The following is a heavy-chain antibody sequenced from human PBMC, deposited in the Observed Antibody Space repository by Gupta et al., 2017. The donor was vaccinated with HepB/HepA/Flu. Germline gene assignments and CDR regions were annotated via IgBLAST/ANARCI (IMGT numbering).Heavy chain of an antibody. CDR1: GYTYNTYA. CDR2: ISDDGSTK. V-gene: IGHV3-30-3*01. Sequence: QVQLVESGGGVVQPGRSLRLSCTASGYTYNTYAMHWVRQTPGKGLEWMAVISDDGSTKNYADSVKGRFTISRDNSKNTLYLQMSRLRVQDTAIFYCARGTRTRGMLLSWGQGSLVTVSS. CDR3: ARGTRTRGMLLS. D-gene: IGHD3-16*01. J-gene: IGHJ1*01.